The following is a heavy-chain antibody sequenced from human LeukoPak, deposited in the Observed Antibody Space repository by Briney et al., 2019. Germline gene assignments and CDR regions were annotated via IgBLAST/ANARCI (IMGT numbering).Heavy chain of an antibody. Sequence: GGSLRLSCAASGFTVSSNYMSWVRQAPGKGLEWVSVIYSGGSTYYADSVKGRFTISRDNSKNTLYLQMNSLRAEDTAVYYCAREVALRGMDVWGQGTLVTVSS. CDR1: GFTVSSNY. CDR2: IYSGGST. D-gene: IGHD5-12*01. CDR3: AREVALRGMDV. J-gene: IGHJ4*02. V-gene: IGHV3-53*01.